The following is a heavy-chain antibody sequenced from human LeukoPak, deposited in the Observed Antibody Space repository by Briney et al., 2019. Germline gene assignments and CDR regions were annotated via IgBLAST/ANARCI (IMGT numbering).Heavy chain of an antibody. CDR3: ARRYCSGGSCYSVDY. CDR2: INKDGSEK. D-gene: IGHD2-15*01. J-gene: IGHJ4*02. Sequence: PGGSLRLSCVASGFTFSSYWMSWVRQAPGKGLEWVANINKDGSEKYYLDSVKGRFTISRDNAMDSLYLQMNGLRAEDTAVYYCARRYCSGGSCYSVDYWGQGTLVTVSS. V-gene: IGHV3-7*01. CDR1: GFTFSSYW.